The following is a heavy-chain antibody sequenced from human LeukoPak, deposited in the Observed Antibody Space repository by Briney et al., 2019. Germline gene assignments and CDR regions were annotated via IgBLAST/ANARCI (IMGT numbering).Heavy chain of an antibody. CDR3: ARDWQQLGWFDP. J-gene: IGHJ5*02. Sequence: GASVKVSCKASGGTFSSYAISWARQAPGQGLEWMGGIIPIFGTANYAQKFQGRVTITADESTSTAYMELSSLRSEDTAVYYCARDWQQLGWFDPWGQGTLVTVSS. D-gene: IGHD6-13*01. CDR2: IIPIFGTA. V-gene: IGHV1-69*13. CDR1: GGTFSSYA.